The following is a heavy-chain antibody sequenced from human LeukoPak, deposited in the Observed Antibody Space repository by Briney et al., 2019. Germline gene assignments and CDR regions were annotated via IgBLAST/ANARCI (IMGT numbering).Heavy chain of an antibody. CDR3: ARVGQWLVEGYFDY. J-gene: IGHJ4*02. V-gene: IGHV4-34*01. D-gene: IGHD6-19*01. CDR1: GGSFSGYY. Sequence: SETLSLTCAVYGGSFSGYYWSWIRQPPGKGLEWIGEINHSGSTNYNPSLKSRVTISVDTSKNQFSLKLSSVTAADTAVYYCARVGQWLVEGYFDYWGQGTLVTVSS. CDR2: INHSGST.